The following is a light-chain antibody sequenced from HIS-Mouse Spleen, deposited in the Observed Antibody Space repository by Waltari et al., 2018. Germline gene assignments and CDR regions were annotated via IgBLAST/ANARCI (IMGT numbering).Light chain of an antibody. CDR3: QQYNNWPPLT. CDR2: GAS. J-gene: IGKJ4*01. Sequence: EIVMTQSPATLSVSPGERATISCRASQRVSSNLAWYQQKPGQAPRLLIYGASTRATGIPARFSGSGSGTEFTLTISSMQSEDFAVYYSQQYNNWPPLTFGGGTKVEIK. V-gene: IGKV3-15*01. CDR1: QRVSSN.